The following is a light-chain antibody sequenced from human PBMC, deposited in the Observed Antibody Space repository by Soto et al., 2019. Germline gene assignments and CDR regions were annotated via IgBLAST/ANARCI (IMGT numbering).Light chain of an antibody. CDR2: LNSDGSH. CDR1: SGHSTYA. V-gene: IGLV4-69*01. J-gene: IGLJ2*01. Sequence: QLVLTQSPSASASLGASVKLTCTLSSGHSTYAIAWHQQQPEKGPRYLMKLNSDGSHNKGDGIPARFSGSSSGAERHLTISSLQSEDEADYYCQTWGTAIHDVVFGGGTKVTVL. CDR3: QTWGTAIHDVV.